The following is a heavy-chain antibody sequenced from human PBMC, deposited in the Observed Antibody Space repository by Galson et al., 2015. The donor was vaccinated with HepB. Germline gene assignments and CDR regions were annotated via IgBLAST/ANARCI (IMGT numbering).Heavy chain of an antibody. J-gene: IGHJ4*02. CDR1: GFTFTSSA. Sequence: SVKVSCKASGFTFTSSAVQWVRQARGQRLEWIGWIVVGSGNTNYAQKFQERVTITRDMSTSTAYMELSSLRSEDTAVYYCAADHTTMIGISEYWGQGTLVTVSS. CDR2: IVVGSGNT. CDR3: AADHTTMIGISEY. V-gene: IGHV1-58*01. D-gene: IGHD3-22*01.